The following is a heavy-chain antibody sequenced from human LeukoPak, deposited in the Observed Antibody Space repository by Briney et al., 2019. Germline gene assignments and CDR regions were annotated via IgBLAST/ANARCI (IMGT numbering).Heavy chain of an antibody. CDR3: ARLLTVRKNWFDP. J-gene: IGHJ5*02. D-gene: IGHD3-10*01. CDR1: GGSFSGYY. Sequence: PSETLSLTCAVYGGSFSGYYWSWIRQPPGKGLEWIGEINHSGSTNYNPSLKSRVTISVDTSKNQFSLKLSSVTAADTAVYCCARLLTVRKNWFDPWGQGTLVTVSS. V-gene: IGHV4-34*01. CDR2: INHSGST.